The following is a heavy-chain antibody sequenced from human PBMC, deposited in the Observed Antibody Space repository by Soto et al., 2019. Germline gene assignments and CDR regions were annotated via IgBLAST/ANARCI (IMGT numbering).Heavy chain of an antibody. J-gene: IGHJ6*02. D-gene: IGHD2-21*02. CDR1: GGTFSSYA. V-gene: IGHV1-69*12. Sequence: QVQLVQSGAEVKKPGSSVKVSCKASGGTFSSYAISWVRQAPGQGLEWMGGIIPIFGTADYAQKFQGRVTITADESTSTAYMELSSLISEDTAVYYCASHCGGDCYSRSPPYYYYGMDVWGQGTTVTVSS. CDR3: ASHCGGDCYSRSPPYYYYGMDV. CDR2: IIPIFGTA.